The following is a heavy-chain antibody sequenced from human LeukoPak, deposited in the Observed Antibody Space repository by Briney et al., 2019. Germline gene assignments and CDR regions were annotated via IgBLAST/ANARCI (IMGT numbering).Heavy chain of an antibody. CDR3: AKESPRFDY. CDR2: ISYSGSEK. CDR1: GFTFSTFS. V-gene: IGHV3-30-3*01. J-gene: IGHJ4*02. Sequence: GGSLRLSCAASGFTFSTFSMYWVRQAPGKGLEWVALISYSGSEKYYADSVKGRFTISRDNSKNTLYLQMNSLRAEDTAVYYCAKESPRFDYWGQGTLVTVSS.